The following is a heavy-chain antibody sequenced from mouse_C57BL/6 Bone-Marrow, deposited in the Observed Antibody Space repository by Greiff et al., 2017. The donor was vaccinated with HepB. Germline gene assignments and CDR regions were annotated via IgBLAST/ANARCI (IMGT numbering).Heavy chain of an antibody. V-gene: IGHV14-4*01. J-gene: IGHJ3*01. CDR2: IDPENGDT. Sequence: VQLQQSGAELVRPGASVKLSCTASGFNIKDDYMHWVKQRPEQGLEWIGWIDPENGDTEYASKFKGKATITADTSSNTAYMQLSSLTSEDSAVYYCARGSWTWYAYWGQGTLVTVSA. CDR1: GFNIKDDY. CDR3: ARGSWTWYAY.